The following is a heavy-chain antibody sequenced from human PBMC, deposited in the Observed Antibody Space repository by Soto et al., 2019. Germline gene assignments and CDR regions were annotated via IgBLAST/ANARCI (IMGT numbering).Heavy chain of an antibody. CDR2: IYYSGST. Sequence: QLQLRESGPGLVKPSETLSLTCTVSGGSISSSSYYWGWIRQPPGKGLEWIGSIYYSGSTYYNPSLKSRVTISVDTSKNQFSLKLSSVTAADTAVYYCARLGDYDSSGYFSYWGQGTLVTVSS. D-gene: IGHD3-22*01. V-gene: IGHV4-39*01. J-gene: IGHJ4*02. CDR1: GGSISSSSYY. CDR3: ARLGDYDSSGYFSY.